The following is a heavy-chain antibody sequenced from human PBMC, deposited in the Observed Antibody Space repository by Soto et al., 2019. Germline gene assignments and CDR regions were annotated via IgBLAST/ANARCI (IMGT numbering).Heavy chain of an antibody. CDR3: ARAGPGRDV. V-gene: IGHV3-30*04. Sequence: QVQLVQSGGGVVQPGRSLRLSCAGSGFTFSDFVMHWVRQAPGKGLDWVALISTDGSNEYYADSVTGRVTISSDNSKNTLYLPMNSLRSEDTAVYLCARAGPGRDVWGQGTTVTVSS. CDR1: GFTFSDFV. CDR2: ISTDGSNE. J-gene: IGHJ6*02.